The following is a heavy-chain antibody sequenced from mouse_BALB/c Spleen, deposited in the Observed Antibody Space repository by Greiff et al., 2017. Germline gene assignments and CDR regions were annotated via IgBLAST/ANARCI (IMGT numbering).Heavy chain of an antibody. CDR1: GFTFSSYA. CDR2: ISSGGST. V-gene: IGHV5-6-5*01. J-gene: IGHJ2*01. CDR3: ARGYDYFDY. Sequence: EVQGVESGGGLVKPGGSLKLSCAASGFTFSSYAMSWVRQTPEKRLEWVASISSGGSTYYPDSVKGRFTISRDNARNILYLQMSSLRSEDTAMYYCARGYDYFDYWGQGTTLTVSS.